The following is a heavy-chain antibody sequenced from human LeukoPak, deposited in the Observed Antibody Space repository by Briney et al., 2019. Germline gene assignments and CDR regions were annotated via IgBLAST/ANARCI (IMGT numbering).Heavy chain of an antibody. D-gene: IGHD3-22*01. CDR2: ITRRGST. V-gene: IGHV4-34*01. Sequence: SETLSLTCAVYGGSFSGYYWNWIRQPPGKGLEWIGEITRRGSTNYNPSLKSRVTISVDTSKNQFSLNLTSVTAADTAVYYCARVTYYYDSSAAHDAFDIWGQGTMVTVSS. CDR3: ARVTYYYDSSAAHDAFDI. CDR1: GGSFSGYY. J-gene: IGHJ3*02.